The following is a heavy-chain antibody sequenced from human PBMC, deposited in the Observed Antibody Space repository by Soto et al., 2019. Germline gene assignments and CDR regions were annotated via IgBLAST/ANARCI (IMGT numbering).Heavy chain of an antibody. CDR2: IYYTGST. J-gene: IGHJ4*02. Sequence: PSETLSLTCTVSGGSISSSSYYWTWIRQPPGKGLEWIGLIYYTGSTNYSPSLKSRVTISVDTSKNQFSLSLRSVTAAYTAVYYCARAVFCSSTTCYPSILFDYWGKGALVTVSS. D-gene: IGHD2-2*01. CDR3: ARAVFCSSTTCYPSILFDY. CDR1: GGSISSSSYY. V-gene: IGHV4-61*01.